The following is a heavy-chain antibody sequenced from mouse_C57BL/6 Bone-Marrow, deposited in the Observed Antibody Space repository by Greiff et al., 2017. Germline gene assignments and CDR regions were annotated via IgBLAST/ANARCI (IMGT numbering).Heavy chain of an antibody. CDR2: IYPGDGDT. J-gene: IGHJ4*01. V-gene: IGHV1-82*01. D-gene: IGHD1-1*01. CDR1: GYAFSSSW. Sequence: VQLQQSGPELVKPGASVKISCKASGYAFSSSWMNWVKQRPGKGLEWIGRIYPGDGDTNYNGKFKGKATLTADKSSSTAYMQLSSLTSEDSAVYFCARKFITTVVARDYYAMDYWGQGTSVTVSS. CDR3: ARKFITTVVARDYYAMDY.